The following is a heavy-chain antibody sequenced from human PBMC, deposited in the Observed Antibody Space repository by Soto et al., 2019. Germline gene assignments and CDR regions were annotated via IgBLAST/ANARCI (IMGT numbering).Heavy chain of an antibody. V-gene: IGHV4-61*08. Sequence: ETLSLTCTVSGAALSSGGYFYTWVRQPPGKGLEWLGYIYYSGGTNYNPSLKSRVTISLGKSKSQFSLRLISVTAADTAVYYCTREQSDDNYFEPWGQATLVTSPQ. D-gene: IGHD6-19*01. CDR3: TREQSDDNYFEP. CDR2: IYYSGGT. CDR1: GAALSSGGYF. J-gene: IGHJ5*02.